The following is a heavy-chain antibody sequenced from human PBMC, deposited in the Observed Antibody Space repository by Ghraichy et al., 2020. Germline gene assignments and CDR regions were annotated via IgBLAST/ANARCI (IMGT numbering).Heavy chain of an antibody. J-gene: IGHJ4*02. Sequence: SETLSLTCTVSGGSISSYYWSWIRQPPGKGLEWIGYIYYSGSTNYNPSLKSRVTISVDTSKNQFSLKLSSVTAADTAVYYCARAPGGGSLRTDYWGQGTLVTVSS. CDR2: IYYSGST. D-gene: IGHD1-14*01. V-gene: IGHV4-59*01. CDR1: GGSISSYY. CDR3: ARAPGGGSLRTDY.